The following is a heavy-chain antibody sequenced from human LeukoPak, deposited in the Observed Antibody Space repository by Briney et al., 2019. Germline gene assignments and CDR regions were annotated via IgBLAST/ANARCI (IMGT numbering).Heavy chain of an antibody. J-gene: IGHJ3*02. CDR3: ARPITAYTSSSGYYPWNDAFDI. CDR2: ISSSSSTI. CDR1: GFTFSSYS. Sequence: GGSLRLSCAASGFTFSSYSMNWVRQAPGKGLEWVSYISSSSSTIYYADSVKGRFTISRDNAKNSLYLQMNSLRAEDTAVYYCARPITAYTSSSGYYPWNDAFDIWGQGTMVTVSS. D-gene: IGHD3-22*01. V-gene: IGHV3-48*01.